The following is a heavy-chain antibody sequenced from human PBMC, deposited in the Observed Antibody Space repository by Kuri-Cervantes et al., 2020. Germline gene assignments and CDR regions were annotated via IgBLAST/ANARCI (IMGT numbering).Heavy chain of an antibody. D-gene: IGHD3-3*01. CDR2: ISGNNGNT. CDR3: ARDRYDFWSGDYGMDV. CDR1: GGTFSSYA. Sequence: ASVKVSCKASGGTFSSYAISWVRRVPGQGLEWMGWISGNNGNTKYGQRLQDRITMTTDTSTTTAYMELRSLRSDDTAIYYCARDRYDFWSGDYGMDVWGQGTSVTVSS. J-gene: IGHJ6*02. V-gene: IGHV1-18*01.